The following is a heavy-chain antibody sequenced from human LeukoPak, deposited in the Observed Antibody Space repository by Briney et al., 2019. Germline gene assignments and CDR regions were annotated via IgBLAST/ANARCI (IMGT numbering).Heavy chain of an antibody. D-gene: IGHD3-16*01. CDR2: IIPIFGTA. CDR3: ARDTPVGGSYYYYYMDV. V-gene: IGHV1-69*06. CDR1: GGTFSSYA. J-gene: IGHJ6*03. Sequence: ASVKVSCKASGGTFSSYAISWVRQAPGQGLEWMGRIIPIFGTANYAQKFQGRVTITADKSTSTAYMELSSLRSEDTAVYYCARDTPVGGSYYYYYMDVWGKGTTATVSS.